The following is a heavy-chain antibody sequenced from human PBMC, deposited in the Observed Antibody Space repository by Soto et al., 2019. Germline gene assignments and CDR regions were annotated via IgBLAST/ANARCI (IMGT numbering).Heavy chain of an antibody. CDR1: GFTFSSYS. CDR3: ARDRLRGVGYYMDV. D-gene: IGHD3-10*01. V-gene: IGHV3-21*01. CDR2: ISSSSSYI. Sequence: GGSLRLSCAASGFTFSSYSMNWVRQAPGKGLEWVSSISSSSSYIYYADSVKGRFTISRDNAKNSLYLQMNSLRAEDTAVYYCARDRLRGVGYYMDVWGKGTTVTVSS. J-gene: IGHJ6*03.